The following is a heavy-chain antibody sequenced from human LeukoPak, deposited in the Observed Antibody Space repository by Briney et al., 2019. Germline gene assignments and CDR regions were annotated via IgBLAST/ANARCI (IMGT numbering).Heavy chain of an antibody. Sequence: PSETLSLTCTVSGGSISSSSYYWGWIRQPPGKGLEWIGSIYYSGSTYYNPSLKSRVTISVDTSKNQFSLKLSSVTAADTAVYYCAFTSVTRDAFDIWGQGTMVTVSS. CDR1: GGSISSSSYY. CDR3: AFTSVTRDAFDI. J-gene: IGHJ3*02. D-gene: IGHD4-23*01. CDR2: IYYSGST. V-gene: IGHV4-39*01.